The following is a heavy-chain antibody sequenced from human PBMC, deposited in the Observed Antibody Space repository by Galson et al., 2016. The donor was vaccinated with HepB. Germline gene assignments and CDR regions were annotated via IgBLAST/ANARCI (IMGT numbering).Heavy chain of an antibody. V-gene: IGHV1-18*01. CDR1: GYTFTNYG. CDR3: ARSPSYYDQHVDY. CDR2: ISAYNGDT. Sequence: QSGAEVKKPGASVTVSCKASGYTFTNYGISWVRQAPGQGLEWMGWISAYNGDTNYAQRVQGRVALTTDTSTSTAYMELRSLRSDDTAVYYCARSPSYYDQHVDYWGQGTLVTVSS. D-gene: IGHD3-22*01. J-gene: IGHJ4*02.